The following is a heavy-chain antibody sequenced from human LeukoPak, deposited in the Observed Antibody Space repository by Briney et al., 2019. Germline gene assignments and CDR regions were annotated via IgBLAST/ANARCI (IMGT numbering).Heavy chain of an antibody. CDR2: IKQDGSEK. D-gene: IGHD2/OR15-2a*01. J-gene: IGHJ6*03. V-gene: IGHV3-7*01. CDR3: ARESMPPPLIGYYYYYMDV. Sequence: GESLRLSCAASGFTFSSYWMSWVRQAPGKGLEWVANIKQDGSEKYYVDSVKGRFTISRDNAKNSLYLQMNSLRAEDTAVYYCARESMPPPLIGYYYYYMDVWGKGTTVTVSS. CDR1: GFTFSSYW.